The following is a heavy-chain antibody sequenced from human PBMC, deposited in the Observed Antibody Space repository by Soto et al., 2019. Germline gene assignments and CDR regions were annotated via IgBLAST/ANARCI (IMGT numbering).Heavy chain of an antibody. CDR3: TRRITAAAGDY. J-gene: IGHJ4*02. CDR1: GFTFSGSA. V-gene: IGHV3-73*02. Sequence: EVQLVESGGGLVQPGGSLKVSCAASGFTFSGSAIHWVRQASGKGLEWVGRIRSKANSYATAYGASVKGRFTISRDDSKNTAYLQMNSLKTDDTAVYYCTRRITAAAGDYGGQGTLVTVSS. D-gene: IGHD6-13*01. CDR2: IRSKANSYAT.